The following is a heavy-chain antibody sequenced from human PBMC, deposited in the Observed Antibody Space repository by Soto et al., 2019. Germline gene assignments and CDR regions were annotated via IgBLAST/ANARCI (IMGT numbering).Heavy chain of an antibody. Sequence: SLTCTVSGGPVRSGSYYWSWIRQPPGKGLEWIGYIYYSGSTNYNPSLKSRVTISVDTSKNQFSLKLSSVTAADTAVYYCARESAIVATILDYWGQGTLVTVSS. J-gene: IGHJ4*02. CDR1: GGPVRSGSYY. CDR2: IYYSGST. V-gene: IGHV4-61*01. D-gene: IGHD5-12*01. CDR3: ARESAIVATILDY.